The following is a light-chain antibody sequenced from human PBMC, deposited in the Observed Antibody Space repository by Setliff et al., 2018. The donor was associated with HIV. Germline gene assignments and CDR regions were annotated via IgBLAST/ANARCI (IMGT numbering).Light chain of an antibody. Sequence: QSALAQPPSVSGAPGGRATVSCTGGSSNMGPGSTVNCYRRRPGTAPKLLIVGNKKRPSGVPDRFSGAKSGTSAPLAISGLQAEDEADYYCQSYDTSLNSYVFGSGTKVTVL. J-gene: IGLJ1*01. V-gene: IGLV1-40*01. CDR3: QSYDTSLNSYV. CDR1: SSNMGPGST. CDR2: GNK.